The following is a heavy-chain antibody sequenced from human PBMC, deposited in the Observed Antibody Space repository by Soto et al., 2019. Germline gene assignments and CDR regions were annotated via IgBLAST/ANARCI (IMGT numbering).Heavy chain of an antibody. D-gene: IGHD3-22*01. CDR2: FDPEDGET. CDR1: GYTLTELS. V-gene: IGHV1-24*01. J-gene: IGHJ6*02. CDR3: ARGRYYDSSGYYLNYYYYGMDV. Sequence: GASVKVSCKVSGYTLTELSMHWVRQAPGKGLEWMGGFDPEDGETIYAQKFQGWVTMTRDTSISTAYMELSRLRSDDTAVYYCARGRYYDSSGYYLNYYYYGMDVWGQGTTVTVSS.